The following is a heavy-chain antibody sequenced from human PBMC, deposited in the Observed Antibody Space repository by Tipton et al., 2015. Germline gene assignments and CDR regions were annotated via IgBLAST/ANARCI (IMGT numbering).Heavy chain of an antibody. J-gene: IGHJ6*02. Sequence: TLSLTCAVSAYSISSDYYWGWIRQPPGKGLEWIGSISHSGNTYYNPSLKSRVTMSRDTSKNQFSLKLTSVTAADTAVYYCARDLEHGMDVWGHVTTVTVSS. CDR2: ISHSGNT. CDR1: AYSISSDYY. CDR3: ARDLEHGMDV. D-gene: IGHD5-24*01. V-gene: IGHV4-38-2*02.